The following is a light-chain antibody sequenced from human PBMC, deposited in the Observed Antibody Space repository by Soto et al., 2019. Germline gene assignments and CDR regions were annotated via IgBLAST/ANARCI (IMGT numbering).Light chain of an antibody. CDR1: ESVSSN. CDR3: QHYNNWPPWT. J-gene: IGKJ1*01. Sequence: EIVMTQSPATLSVSPGERATLSCRASESVSSNLAWYQQKPGQAPRLLFYGASTRATDIPARFSGTGSGTEFTLTISSLQSEDFAVYYCQHYNNWPPWTFGQGTKVDIK. CDR2: GAS. V-gene: IGKV3-15*01.